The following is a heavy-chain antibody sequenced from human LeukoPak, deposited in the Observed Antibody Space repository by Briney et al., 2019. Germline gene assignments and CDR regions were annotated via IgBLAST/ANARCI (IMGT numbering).Heavy chain of an antibody. CDR3: VLAEY. V-gene: IGHV3-23*01. CDR2: ISNNGGST. Sequence: GGSLRLSCAASGFTFSNYAMSWVRQASGKGLEWVSVISNNGGSTHYADPVKGRFTISRDNSKNMLYLQMNSLRAEDTAIYYCVLAEYWGQGTLVTVSS. D-gene: IGHD3-3*02. CDR1: GFTFSNYA. J-gene: IGHJ4*02.